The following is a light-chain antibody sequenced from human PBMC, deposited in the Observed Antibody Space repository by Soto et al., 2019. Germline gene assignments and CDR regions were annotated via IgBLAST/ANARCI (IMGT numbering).Light chain of an antibody. CDR1: QSVSSY. V-gene: IGKV3-11*01. CDR3: QQRRNWVS. CDR2: DAS. J-gene: IGKJ4*01. Sequence: EMVLTQSPATLSLSPGERATLSCRASQSVSSYLAWYQQKPGQAPRLLIYDASNRATGIPARFSGSGSGTDFTLTISSMEPEDFAVYYCQQRRNWVSFGGGTKVEIK.